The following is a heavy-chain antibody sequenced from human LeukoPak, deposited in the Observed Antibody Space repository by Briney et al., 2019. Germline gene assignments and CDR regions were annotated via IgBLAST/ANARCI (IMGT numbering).Heavy chain of an antibody. D-gene: IGHD3-16*02. V-gene: IGHV4-34*01. CDR1: GGSFSGYY. J-gene: IGHJ4*02. Sequence: SGTPSLTCAVYGGSFSGYYWSWIRQPPGKGLEWIGEINHSGSTNYNPSLKSRVTISVDTSKNQFSLKLSSVTAADTAVYYCARAVWGSYRLDYWGQGTLVTVSS. CDR2: INHSGST. CDR3: ARAVWGSYRLDY.